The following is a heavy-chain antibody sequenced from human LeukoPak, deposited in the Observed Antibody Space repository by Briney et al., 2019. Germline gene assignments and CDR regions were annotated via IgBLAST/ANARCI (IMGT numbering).Heavy chain of an antibody. V-gene: IGHV3-23*01. CDR1: GFTFANYA. J-gene: IGHJ5*02. CDR3: AREGRAVAGNNYFDP. Sequence: PGGSLRLSCVGSGFTFANYAMTWVRQAPGKGLEWVSDIRSSGTNTYYGDPVKGRFTISRDNTKNTVFLQMDSLRVEDTAIYHCAREGRAVAGNNYFDPWGQGTLVTVSS. D-gene: IGHD6-19*01. CDR2: IRSSGTNT.